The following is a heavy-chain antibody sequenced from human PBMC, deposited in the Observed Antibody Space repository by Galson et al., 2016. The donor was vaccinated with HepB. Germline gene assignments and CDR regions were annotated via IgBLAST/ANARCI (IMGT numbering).Heavy chain of an antibody. V-gene: IGHV1-18*01. D-gene: IGHD3-10*01. J-gene: IGHJ6*02. CDR2: ISPYNGNT. Sequence: SVKVSCKASGYTFTSYGFSWVRQVPGQGLEWMGWISPYNGNTYYAQKFQGRVTMTTDTLTSTAYMELRSPRSDDTAVYYCARDGFHYFGSGGYFGDHYGMDVGRQGTAVSFSS. CDR1: GYTFTSYG. CDR3: ARDGFHYFGSGGYFGDHYGMDV.